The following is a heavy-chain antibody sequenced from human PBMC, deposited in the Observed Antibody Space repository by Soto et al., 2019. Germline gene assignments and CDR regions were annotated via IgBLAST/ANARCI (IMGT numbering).Heavy chain of an antibody. Sequence: QVQLVQSGTEVKKPGASVNVSCKASGYTFTTHYMHWVRQAPGQGLEWMGIINPSGGRTTYALKFQGRVTMTSDTSTNTVYVELTSLRSEDTAIYFCARAGENYGSGTFSPPLRYYFNSWGQGTVVTVSS. D-gene: IGHD3-10*01. V-gene: IGHV1-46*01. CDR3: ARAGENYGSGTFSPPLRYYFNS. CDR1: GYTFTTHY. CDR2: INPSGGRT. J-gene: IGHJ4*02.